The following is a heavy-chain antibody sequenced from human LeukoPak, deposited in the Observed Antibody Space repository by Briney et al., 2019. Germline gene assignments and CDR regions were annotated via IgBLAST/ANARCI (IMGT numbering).Heavy chain of an antibody. CDR3: ARDLEGFDY. CDR1: GYTFTSNY. CDR2: IYPRDGST. V-gene: IGHV1-46*01. J-gene: IGHJ4*02. Sequence: ASVKVSCKASGYTFTSNYIHWVRQAPGQGLEWMGMIYPRDGSTSYAQKFQGRVTVTTDTSTSTVHMELSGLRSEDTAVYYCARDLEGFDYWGQGTLVTVSS.